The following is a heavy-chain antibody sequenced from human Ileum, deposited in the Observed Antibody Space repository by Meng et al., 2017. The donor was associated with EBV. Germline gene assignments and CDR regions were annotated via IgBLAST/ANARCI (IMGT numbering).Heavy chain of an antibody. D-gene: IGHD3-16*01. J-gene: IGHJ5*02. CDR1: RYTFINHD. V-gene: IGHV1-8*02. CDR3: ARGSGAGGRDWFDP. CDR2: MNSNSGNT. Sequence: QVQLVSSGDGVKKPGASVKVACKASRYTFINHDIDWFRQAPGQGLEWMGWMNSNSGNTGYGQKFQDRVTMTRNTSISTAYMELSSLTSEDTALYYCARGSGAGGRDWFDPWGQGTLVTVSS.